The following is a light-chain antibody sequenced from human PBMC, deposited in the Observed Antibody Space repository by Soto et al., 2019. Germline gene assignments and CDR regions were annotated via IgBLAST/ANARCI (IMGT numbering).Light chain of an antibody. V-gene: IGKV1-12*01. CDR1: QPITKF. CDR3: QQANRFPIT. J-gene: IGKJ5*01. Sequence: DIQMTQSPSSLSASVGDRVTITCRASQPITKFLNWLQQKQGKAHKXLIYAASSLQSGVPSRFSGSGSGTAVTLTISSLQPEDVATYYCQQANRFPITFGQGTRLEIK. CDR2: AAS.